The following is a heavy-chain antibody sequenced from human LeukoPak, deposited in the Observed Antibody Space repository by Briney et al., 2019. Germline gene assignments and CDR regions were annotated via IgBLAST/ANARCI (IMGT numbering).Heavy chain of an antibody. V-gene: IGHV3-64*01. CDR1: GFTFSNAW. CDR2: ISSNGGST. D-gene: IGHD3-3*01. Sequence: GGSLRLSCAASGFTFSNAWMSWVRQAPGKGLEYVSGISSNGGSTYYANSVKGRFTISRDNSKNTLYLQMGSLRAEDMAVYYCARDSSNFWSGYPNNYYFDYWGQGTLVTVSS. CDR3: ARDSSNFWSGYPNNYYFDY. J-gene: IGHJ4*02.